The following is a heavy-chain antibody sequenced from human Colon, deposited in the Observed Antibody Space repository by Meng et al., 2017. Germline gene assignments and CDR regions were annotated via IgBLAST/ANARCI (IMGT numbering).Heavy chain of an antibody. D-gene: IGHD3-10*02. Sequence: WMRQAPGQGLEWMGWTYYRSKYYNDYALSVKSRITINPDTSKNQFSLQLNSVTPEDTAIYYCARDWGDVRGGFDFWGQGTLVTVSS. J-gene: IGHJ4*02. CDR3: ARDWGDVRGGFDF. V-gene: IGHV6-1*01. CDR2: TYYRSKYYN.